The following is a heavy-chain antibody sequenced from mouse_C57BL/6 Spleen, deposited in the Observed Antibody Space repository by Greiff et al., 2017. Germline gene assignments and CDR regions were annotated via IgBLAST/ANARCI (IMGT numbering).Heavy chain of an antibody. J-gene: IGHJ3*01. CDR3: ARDAYDYDWAWFAY. Sequence: DVMLVESGGGLVKPGGSLKLSCAASGFTFSSYAMSWVRQTPEKRLEWVATISDGGSYTYYPDNVKGRFTISRDNAKNNLYLQMSHLKSEDTAMYYCARDAYDYDWAWFAYWGQGTLVTVSA. CDR2: ISDGGSYT. V-gene: IGHV5-4*01. CDR1: GFTFSSYA. D-gene: IGHD2-4*01.